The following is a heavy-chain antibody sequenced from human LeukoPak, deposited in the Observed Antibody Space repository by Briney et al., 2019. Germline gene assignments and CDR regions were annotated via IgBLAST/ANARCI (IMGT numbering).Heavy chain of an antibody. Sequence: GGSLRLSCVASGFTFSSYAMSWVRQAPGKGREWVSALSGSGDSRYYADSVKGRFTVARDNSKNTLYLQMNSLRAEDTAVYYCAKGLSGSYFSYWGQGSLVTVSS. CDR2: LSGSGDSR. J-gene: IGHJ4*02. CDR3: AKGLSGSYFSY. V-gene: IGHV3-23*01. D-gene: IGHD1-26*01. CDR1: GFTFSSYA.